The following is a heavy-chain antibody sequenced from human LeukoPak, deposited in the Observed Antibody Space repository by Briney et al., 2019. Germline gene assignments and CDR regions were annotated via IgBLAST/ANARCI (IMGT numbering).Heavy chain of an antibody. D-gene: IGHD1-1*01. CDR1: GGSISSYY. CDR2: IYYSGST. J-gene: IGHJ5*02. Sequence: SETLSLTCTVSGGSISSYYWSWIRQPPGKGLEWIGYIYYSGSTNYNPSLKSRVTISVDTSKNQFSLKLSSVTAADTAVYYCARLTTGTTRLGNWFDPWGQGTLVTVSS. CDR3: ARLTTGTTRLGNWFDP. V-gene: IGHV4-59*08.